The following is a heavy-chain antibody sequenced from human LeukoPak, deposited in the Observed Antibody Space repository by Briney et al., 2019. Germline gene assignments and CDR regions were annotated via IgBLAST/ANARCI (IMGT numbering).Heavy chain of an antibody. CDR3: TRVRAVSWYFDY. Sequence: PGXXLRLSCTASGFTFGDYAMSWFRQAPGKGLEWVGFIRSKAYGGTTEYAASVKGRFTISRDDSKSIAYLQMNSLKTEDTAVYYCTRVRAVSWYFDYWGQGTLVTVSS. D-gene: IGHD5/OR15-5a*01. CDR2: IRSKAYGGTT. J-gene: IGHJ4*02. CDR1: GFTFGDYA. V-gene: IGHV3-49*03.